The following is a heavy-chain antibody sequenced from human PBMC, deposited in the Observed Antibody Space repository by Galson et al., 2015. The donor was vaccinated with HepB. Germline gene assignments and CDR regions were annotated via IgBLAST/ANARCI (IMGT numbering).Heavy chain of an antibody. CDR2: TSVYNPNT. D-gene: IGHD3-10*01. V-gene: IGHV1-18*01. CDR3: ARDSDGSGTPVYYYGMDV. Sequence: QSGAEVKKPGESLKISCKASGYPFTSYGISWVRQAPGQGLEWMGWTSVYNPNTSYARKLQGRVTMTTDTSTSTVYMELSSLRSEDTAVYYCARDSDGSGTPVYYYGMDVWGQGTTVTVSS. J-gene: IGHJ6*02. CDR1: GYPFTSYG.